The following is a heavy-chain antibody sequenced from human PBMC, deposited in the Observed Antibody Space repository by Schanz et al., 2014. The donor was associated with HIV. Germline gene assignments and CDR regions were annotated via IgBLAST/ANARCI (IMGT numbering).Heavy chain of an antibody. Sequence: EVQLVESGGGLVKPGRSLRLSCTTSGFTFSDYPVSWLRQAPGKGLEWVSSISESGGRTYYADSVNGRFTISRDNSKNTLYLQMTTLRIDDTAVYYCAKPEYDSRGSSQSHFDYWGQGTLVTVSS. J-gene: IGHJ4*02. CDR1: GFTFSDYP. D-gene: IGHD3-22*01. V-gene: IGHV3-23*04. CDR3: AKPEYDSRGSSQSHFDY. CDR2: ISESGGRT.